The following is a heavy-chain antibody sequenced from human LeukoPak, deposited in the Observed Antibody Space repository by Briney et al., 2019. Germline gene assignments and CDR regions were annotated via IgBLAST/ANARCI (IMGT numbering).Heavy chain of an antibody. CDR2: DSNT. D-gene: IGHD6-13*01. V-gene: IGHV5-51*01. J-gene: IGHJ3*02. Sequence: DSNTRYSPSFQGQVTISADKSISTAYLQWSSLKASDTAMYYCARMGYSSRGAPHDAFDIWGQGTMVTVSS. CDR3: ARMGYSSRGAPHDAFDI.